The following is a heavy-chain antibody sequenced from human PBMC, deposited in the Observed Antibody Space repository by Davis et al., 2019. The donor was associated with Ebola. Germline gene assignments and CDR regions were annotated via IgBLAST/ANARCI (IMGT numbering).Heavy chain of an antibody. J-gene: IGHJ3*02. V-gene: IGHV3-23*01. D-gene: IGHD4-17*01. CDR1: GFTFSSYA. Sequence: PGGSLRLSCAASGFTFSSYAMSWVRQAPGKGLEWVSAISGSGGSTYYADSVKGRFTISRDNSKNTLYLQMNSLRAEDTAVYYCAKVLTIYSYGDYDTFAIWGQGTMVTVSS. CDR2: ISGSGGST. CDR3: AKVLTIYSYGDYDTFAI.